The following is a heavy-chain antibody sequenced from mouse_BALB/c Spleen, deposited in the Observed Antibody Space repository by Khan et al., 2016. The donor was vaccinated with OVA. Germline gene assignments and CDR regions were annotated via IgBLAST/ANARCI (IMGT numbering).Heavy chain of an antibody. D-gene: IGHD2-14*01. Sequence: QIQLVQSGPEPKKPGETVRISCKASGYTFTNAGMQWVQKMPGKGLKWIGWINTHSGVPKYAEDFKGRFAFSLETSASTVYLQITNLKNEDTATYFCARGGAAYDRNDGGAMDYWGQGTSVTVSS. V-gene: IGHV9-4*02. CDR3: ARGGAAYDRNDGGAMDY. CDR1: GYTFTNAG. J-gene: IGHJ4*01. CDR2: INTHSGVP.